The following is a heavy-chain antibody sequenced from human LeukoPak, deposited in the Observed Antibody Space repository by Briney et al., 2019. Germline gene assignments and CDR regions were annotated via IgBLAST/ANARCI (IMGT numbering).Heavy chain of an antibody. CDR3: AKHLDSGGWESFDY. Sequence: PGGSLRLSCVASGFTFNNYAMSWVRQAPGRGLEWASSTAGSGISKDYADSVKGRFTISKDKSKNTLYLQMNILRAEDTAVYHCAKHLDSGGWESFDYWGQGTLVTVSS. CDR1: GFTFNNYA. CDR2: TAGSGISK. J-gene: IGHJ4*02. D-gene: IGHD6-19*01. V-gene: IGHV3-23*01.